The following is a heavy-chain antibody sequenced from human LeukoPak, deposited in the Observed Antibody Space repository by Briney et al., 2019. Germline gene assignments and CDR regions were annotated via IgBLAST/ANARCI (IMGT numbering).Heavy chain of an antibody. CDR3: ARGGGDAFDI. CDR1: GGSFSGYY. J-gene: IGHJ3*02. D-gene: IGHD2-15*01. Sequence: SETLSLTCAVYGGSFSGYYWGWIRQPPGKGLEWIGEINHSGSTNYNPSLKSRVTISVDTSKNQFSLKLSSVTAADTAVYYCARGGGDAFDIWGQGTMVTVSS. V-gene: IGHV4-34*01. CDR2: INHSGST.